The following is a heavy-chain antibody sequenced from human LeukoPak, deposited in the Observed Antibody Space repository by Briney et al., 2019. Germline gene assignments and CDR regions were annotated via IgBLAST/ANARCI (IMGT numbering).Heavy chain of an antibody. CDR2: INWNGGST. J-gene: IGHJ3*02. CDR1: GFTFDDYG. Sequence: PGGSLRLSCAASGFTFDDYGMSWVRQAPGKGLEWVSGINWNGGSTGYADSVKGRFTISRDNAKNSLYLQMNSLRAEDTAVYYCARDAWWELSRSHAFDIWGQGTMVTVSS. V-gene: IGHV3-20*04. CDR3: ARDAWWELSRSHAFDI. D-gene: IGHD1-26*01.